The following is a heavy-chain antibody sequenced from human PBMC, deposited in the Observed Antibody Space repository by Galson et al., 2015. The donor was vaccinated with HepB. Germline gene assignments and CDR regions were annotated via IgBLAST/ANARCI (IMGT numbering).Heavy chain of an antibody. Sequence: SLRLSCAASGFTFSSFWMSWVRQAPGKGLEWVANINQDGSVRYYVDSVKGRSTISRDNAKNSLYLQMNSLRAEDTAVYYCARGPDCNDTSCYRPYFDHWGQGALVTVSS. D-gene: IGHD2-2*02. J-gene: IGHJ4*02. CDR1: GFTFSSFW. CDR2: INQDGSVR. CDR3: ARGPDCNDTSCYRPYFDH. V-gene: IGHV3-7*01.